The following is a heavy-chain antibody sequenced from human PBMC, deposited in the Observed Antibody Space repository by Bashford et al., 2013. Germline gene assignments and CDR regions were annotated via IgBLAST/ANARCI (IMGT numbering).Heavy chain of an antibody. D-gene: IGHD2/OR15-2a*01. J-gene: IGHJ4*02. V-gene: IGHV1-46*01. CDR1: GYTFTSYY. CDR2: INPSGAYT. Sequence: VASVKVXCKASGYTFTSYYLHWVRQAPGQGLEWMGVINPSGAYTSYAQKFQGRVTMTSDTSTSTVYMDLSSLRSEDTAVYYCARGGSFYADFDFWGQGTLVTVSS. CDR3: ARGGSFYADFDF.